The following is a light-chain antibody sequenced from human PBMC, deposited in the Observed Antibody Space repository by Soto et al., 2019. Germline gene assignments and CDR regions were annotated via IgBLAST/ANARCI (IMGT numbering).Light chain of an antibody. Sequence: EIVMTQSPGTLSLSPGAGATLSCRASRSINSNFLAWYQQKPGQAPSLLTYGASSRATDVPDRFSASGSGTDFALTISRLEPEDVAVYYCQQYISSPLTFGGGTKVEI. V-gene: IGKV3-20*01. CDR1: RSINSNF. CDR2: GAS. CDR3: QQYISSPLT. J-gene: IGKJ4*01.